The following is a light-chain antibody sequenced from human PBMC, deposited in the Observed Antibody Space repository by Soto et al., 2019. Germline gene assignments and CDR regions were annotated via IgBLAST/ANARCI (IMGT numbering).Light chain of an antibody. V-gene: IGKV1-5*01. Sequence: DIPMTQSPSTLSASVGDRVTITCRASQSISSWLAWYQQKPGKAPKLLIYDASILESGVPSRFSGSGSGTEFTLTISSLQPDDFAPYYCQQYNSYPYTFGQGTKLEIK. CDR2: DAS. J-gene: IGKJ2*01. CDR3: QQYNSYPYT. CDR1: QSISSW.